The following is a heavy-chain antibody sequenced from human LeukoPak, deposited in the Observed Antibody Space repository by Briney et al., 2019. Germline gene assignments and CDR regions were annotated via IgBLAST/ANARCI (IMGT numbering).Heavy chain of an antibody. CDR3: ARAVRAHPPADF. V-gene: IGHV3-7*02. Sequence: GSLRLSCAASGFSFRSFWMSWVHQAPGKGLEWVASIKEDGSDKYYVESVKGRFTISRENARNTLYLHMSSLRAEDTGVYYCARAVRAHPPADFWGQGTLVTVSS. CDR2: IKEDGSDK. D-gene: IGHD3-3*01. CDR1: GFSFRSFW. J-gene: IGHJ4*02.